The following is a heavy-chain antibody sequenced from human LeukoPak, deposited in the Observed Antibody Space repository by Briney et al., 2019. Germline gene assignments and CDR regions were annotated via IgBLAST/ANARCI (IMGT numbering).Heavy chain of an antibody. D-gene: IGHD3-22*01. J-gene: IGHJ4*02. CDR1: GFTFSSYW. Sequence: GGSLRLSCAASGFTFSSYWMTWVRQAPGKGLEWVANINQDGSEKYYVDSVKGRFTISRDNAKNSLYLQMNSLRAEDTAVYYCARVLHKRNYDSSDYYGYWGQGTLVTVSS. CDR2: INQDGSEK. CDR3: ARVLHKRNYDSSDYYGY. V-gene: IGHV3-7*04.